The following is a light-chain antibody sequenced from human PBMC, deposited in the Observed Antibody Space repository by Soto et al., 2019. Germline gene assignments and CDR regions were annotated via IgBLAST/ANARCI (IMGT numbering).Light chain of an antibody. CDR2: NVS. V-gene: IGKV2-30*01. J-gene: IGKJ2*01. CDR3: MQGTYWPPD. CDR1: QSLVYSDGNTY. Sequence: VVMTPSPLSLHVTLGPPASISCRSSQSLVYSDGNTYLDWFQQRPGQAPRRLIYNVSNRDSGVPDRSSGRGAGTDFPLKISRVHADDVGVYYCMQGTYWPPDFGQGTKLEIK.